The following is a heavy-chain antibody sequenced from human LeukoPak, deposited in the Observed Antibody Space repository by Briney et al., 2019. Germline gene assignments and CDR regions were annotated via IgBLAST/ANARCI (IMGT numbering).Heavy chain of an antibody. J-gene: IGHJ3*02. CDR3: AREDDTGRYMGDDAFDI. CDR2: IIPMSDTA. CDR1: GYTFTSYA. Sequence: SVKVSCKASGYTFTSYAMHWVRQAPGQRLEWMGGIIPMSDTANYPQKFRGRLTITADIPTSTVYMELSSLRSEDTAVYYCAREDDTGRYMGDDAFDIWGQGTMVTVSS. V-gene: IGHV1-69*06. D-gene: IGHD1-26*01.